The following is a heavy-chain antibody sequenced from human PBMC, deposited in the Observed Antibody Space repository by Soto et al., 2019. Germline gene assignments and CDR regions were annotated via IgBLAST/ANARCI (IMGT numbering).Heavy chain of an antibody. D-gene: IGHD6-19*01. CDR3: AREKGKAVTGTYYYYGMDV. Sequence: QVQLVQSGAEVKWPGASLKVSCKASGYTFTSYGINWVRQAPGQGLEWMGWISPYTGNTNYAQEFQGRVTMTADTSTSTAYMELRRLRSDDTAVYYCAREKGKAVTGTYYYYGMDVWGQGTTVTVSS. J-gene: IGHJ6*02. CDR1: GYTFTSYG. CDR2: ISPYTGNT. V-gene: IGHV1-18*04.